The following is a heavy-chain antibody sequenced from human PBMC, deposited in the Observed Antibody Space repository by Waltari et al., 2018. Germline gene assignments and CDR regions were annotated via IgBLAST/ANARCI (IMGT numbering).Heavy chain of an antibody. V-gene: IGHV3-33*06. CDR3: AKDAFGNTYLDH. J-gene: IGHJ5*02. D-gene: IGHD3-10*01. CDR1: GFSLSNFG. CDR2: IWVDGSKT. Sequence: QIQLVESGGGVVQPGMSLRLSCAASGFSLSNFGMHWVRQAPGKGLGWVALIWVDGSKTYYADSVRGRFTISRDDSKNTLYLDINTLRVDDTAIYYCAKDAFGNTYLDHWGQGTLVTVSS.